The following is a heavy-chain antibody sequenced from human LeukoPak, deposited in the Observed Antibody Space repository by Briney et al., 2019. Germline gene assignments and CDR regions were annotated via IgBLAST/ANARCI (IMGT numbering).Heavy chain of an antibody. CDR3: AAFPITMIVVVITTPFDY. Sequence: ASVKVSCKVSGYTLTELSMHWVRQAPGKGLEWMGGFDPEDGETIYAQKFKGRVTMTEATSTDTHYMELSSLRSEDTAVYYCAAFPITMIVVVITTPFDYWGQGTLVTVSS. V-gene: IGHV1-24*01. CDR2: FDPEDGET. CDR1: GYTLTELS. D-gene: IGHD3-22*01. J-gene: IGHJ4*02.